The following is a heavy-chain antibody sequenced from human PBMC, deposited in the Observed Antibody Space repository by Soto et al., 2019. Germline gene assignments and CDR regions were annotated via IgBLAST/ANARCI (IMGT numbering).Heavy chain of an antibody. J-gene: IGHJ5*02. V-gene: IGHV4-39*01. CDR1: GGSISSSSYY. D-gene: IGHD2-2*01. CDR2: IYYSGST. CDR3: ARHVRRCSSTSCYAQTPKDNWFDP. Sequence: SETLSLTCTVSGGSISSSSYYWGWIRQPPGKGLEWIGSIYYSGSTYYNPSLKSRVTISVDTSKNQFSLKLSSVTAADTAVYYCARHVRRCSSTSCYAQTPKDNWFDPWGQGTLVTVSS.